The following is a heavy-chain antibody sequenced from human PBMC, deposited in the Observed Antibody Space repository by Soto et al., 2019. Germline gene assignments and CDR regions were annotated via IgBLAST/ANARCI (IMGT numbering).Heavy chain of an antibody. V-gene: IGHV4-59*01. CDR2: IYYRGTT. CDR3: ARNVDPDY. D-gene: IGHD5-12*01. Sequence: PSETLSLTCTVSGGSISGYYWSWIRQPPGKGLEWIGYIYYRGTTNYNPSLKSRVTISVDTSKNHFSLKLSSVTAADTAVYYCARNVDPDYWGQGTLVTVSS. J-gene: IGHJ4*02. CDR1: GGSISGYY.